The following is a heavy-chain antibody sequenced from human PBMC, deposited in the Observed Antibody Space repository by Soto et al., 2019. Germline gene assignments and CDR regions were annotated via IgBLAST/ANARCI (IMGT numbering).Heavy chain of an antibody. CDR1: GFTFSDHS. Sequence: PGGSLRLSCAASGFTFSDHSVEWVRQAPGKGLEWVGRIRDKANSYTTQYAASVKGRFTISRDDSENSLFLQMNSLKAEDTAVYSCSGWTSGGFDYWGQGTLVTVSS. D-gene: IGHD6-19*01. V-gene: IGHV3-72*01. J-gene: IGHJ4*02. CDR3: SGWTSGGFDY. CDR2: IRDKANSYTT.